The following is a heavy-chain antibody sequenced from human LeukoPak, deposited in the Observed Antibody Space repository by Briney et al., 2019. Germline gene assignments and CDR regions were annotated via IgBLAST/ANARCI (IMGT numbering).Heavy chain of an antibody. CDR1: GFTFSSYA. CDR2: ISYDGSNK. D-gene: IGHD6-19*01. J-gene: IGHJ4*02. Sequence: GGSLRLSCAASGFTFSSYAMHWVRQAPGKGLEWVAVISYDGSNKYYADSVKGRFTISRDNSKNTLYLQMSSLRAEDTAVYYCARDDGYSSGGTFDYWGQGTLVTVSS. V-gene: IGHV3-30-3*01. CDR3: ARDDGYSSGGTFDY.